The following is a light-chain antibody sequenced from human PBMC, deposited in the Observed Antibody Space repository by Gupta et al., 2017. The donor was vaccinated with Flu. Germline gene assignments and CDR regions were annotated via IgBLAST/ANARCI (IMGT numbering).Light chain of an antibody. CDR1: EGVTSTY. J-gene: IGKJ3*01. Sequence: EIVLTQLPGTMSSSSGERATLSCRASEGVTSTYLGWYQHKPGQPPRLLMSGASYRANCIPDRFSGAASWTDFTLTISRLEPEEFAFYYCQQFGSIPFTFGPGTRVDIK. CDR3: QQFGSIPFT. V-gene: IGKV3-20*01. CDR2: GAS.